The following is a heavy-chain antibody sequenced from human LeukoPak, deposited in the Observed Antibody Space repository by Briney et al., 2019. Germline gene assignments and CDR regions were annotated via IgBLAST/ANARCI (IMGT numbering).Heavy chain of an antibody. CDR2: INHSGST. CDR1: GGSISSGGYY. J-gene: IGHJ4*02. CDR3: ARGVTMVRGVSRTHDY. D-gene: IGHD3-10*01. Sequence: SETLSLTCTVSGGSISSGGYYWSWIRQPPGKGLEWIGEINHSGSTNYNPSLKSRVTISVDTSKNQFSLKLSSVTAADTAVYYCARGVTMVRGVSRTHDYWGQGTLVTASS. V-gene: IGHV4-39*07.